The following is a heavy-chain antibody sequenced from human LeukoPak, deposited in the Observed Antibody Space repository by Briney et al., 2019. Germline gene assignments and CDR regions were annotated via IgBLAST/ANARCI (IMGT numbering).Heavy chain of an antibody. CDR2: INHSGST. D-gene: IGHD3-3*01. CDR3: ARGPLRSGYYRPNWFDP. CDR1: GGSFSGYY. V-gene: IGHV4-34*01. Sequence: SETLSLTCAVYGGSFSGYYWSWIRQPPGKGLEWVGEINHSGSTYYNPSLRSRVTISVDTSKNQFSLKLSSVTAADTAVYYCARGPLRSGYYRPNWFDPWGQGTLVTVSS. J-gene: IGHJ5*02.